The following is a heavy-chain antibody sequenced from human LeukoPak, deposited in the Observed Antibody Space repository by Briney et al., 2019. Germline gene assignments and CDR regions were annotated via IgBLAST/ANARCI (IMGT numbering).Heavy chain of an antibody. D-gene: IGHD6-19*01. CDR2: INHSGST. J-gene: IGHJ3*02. Sequence: SETLSLTCAVYGGSFGGYYWSWIRQPPGKGLEWIGEINHSGSTNYNPSLKSRVTISVDTSKNQFSLKLSSVTAADTAVYYCARGPSNSGGWPFDIWGQGTMVTVSS. CDR3: ARGPSNSGGWPFDI. V-gene: IGHV4-34*01. CDR1: GGSFGGYY.